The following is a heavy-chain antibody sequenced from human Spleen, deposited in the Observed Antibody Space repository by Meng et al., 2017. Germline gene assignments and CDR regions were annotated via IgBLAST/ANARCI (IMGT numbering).Heavy chain of an antibody. J-gene: IGHJ4*02. CDR1: GFTFSDHY. V-gene: IGHV3-72*01. D-gene: IGHD3-3*01. CDR2: SKNKANSYTT. Sequence: GESLRLSCAASGFTFSDHYMDWVRQAPGKGLDWVGRSKNKANSYTTEYAASVKGRFTISRDDSKSSLYLQMNSLQTEDTAVYYCARWRSGSADYWGQGTLVTVSS. CDR3: ARWRSGSADY.